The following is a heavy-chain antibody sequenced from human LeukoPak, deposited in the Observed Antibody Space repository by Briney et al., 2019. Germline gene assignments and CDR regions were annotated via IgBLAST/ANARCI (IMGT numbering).Heavy chain of an antibody. CDR3: AHMVSSPRQYYFDY. Sequence: TLSLTCTVSGDSISSNYWWTWVRQPPGKALEWLALIYWDDDKRYSPSLKSRLTITKDTSKHQVVLTMTNMDPVDTATYYCAHMVSSPRQYYFDYWGQGTLVTVSS. CDR1: GDSISSNYW. D-gene: IGHD6-6*01. V-gene: IGHV2-5*08. CDR2: IYWDDDK. J-gene: IGHJ4*02.